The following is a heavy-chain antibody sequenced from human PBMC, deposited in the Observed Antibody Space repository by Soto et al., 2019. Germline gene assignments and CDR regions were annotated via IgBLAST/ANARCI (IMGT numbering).Heavy chain of an antibody. CDR2: TSGSGHYI. CDR1: GFTSSNYS. CDR3: XXXXMVTPYYYGLDV. Sequence: EVRLLESGGGLVQPGGSLRLYCAGSGFTSSNYSMSWVRQAPGKGLEWVSTTSGSGHYIQYXDXVKGRXXXXRXNSXXXXXXXXXXXXXXXXXXXXXXXXXMVTPYYYGLDVWGQGTTVTVSS. D-gene: IGHD5-18*01. V-gene: IGHV3-23*01. J-gene: IGHJ6*02.